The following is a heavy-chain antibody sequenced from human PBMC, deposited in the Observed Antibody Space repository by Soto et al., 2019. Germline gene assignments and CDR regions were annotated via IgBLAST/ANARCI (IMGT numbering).Heavy chain of an antibody. CDR2: IIPIFGTA. Sequence: ASVKVSCKASGGTFSSYAISWVRQAPGQGLEWMGGIIPIFGTANYAQKFQGRVTITADESTSTAYMELSSLRSEDTAVYYCARGARPGGNSYFDYWGQGTLVTVSS. V-gene: IGHV1-69*13. CDR3: ARGARPGGNSYFDY. CDR1: GGTFSSYA. D-gene: IGHD2-21*02. J-gene: IGHJ4*02.